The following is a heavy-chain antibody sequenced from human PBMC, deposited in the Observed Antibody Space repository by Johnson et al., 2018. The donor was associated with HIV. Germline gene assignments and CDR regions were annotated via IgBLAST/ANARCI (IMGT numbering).Heavy chain of an antibody. CDR1: GFTFSSFG. V-gene: IGHV3-33*06. CDR2: LWGGGSDK. Sequence: QVQLVESGGGVVQPGRSLRLSCAASGFTFSSFGMHWVRQAPGKGLEWVAVLWGGGSDKYYADSVKGRFTISRDNSRNTVYLQMNSLRVEDTAVYYCAKGCRWLLERTYAFDIWGQGTMVTVSS. D-gene: IGHD3-22*01. J-gene: IGHJ3*02. CDR3: AKGCRWLLERTYAFDI.